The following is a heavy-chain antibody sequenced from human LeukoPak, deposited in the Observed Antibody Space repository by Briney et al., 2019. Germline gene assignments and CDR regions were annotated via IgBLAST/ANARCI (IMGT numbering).Heavy chain of an antibody. Sequence: SETLSLTCTVSGGSISSYYWSWIRQPPGKGLEWIGYIYYIGSTNYNPSLKSRVTISVDTSKNQFSLKLSSVTAADTAVYYCARALQYSSVDYWGQGTLVTVSS. D-gene: IGHD6-19*01. CDR2: IYYIGST. V-gene: IGHV4-59*08. CDR3: ARALQYSSVDY. CDR1: GGSISSYY. J-gene: IGHJ4*02.